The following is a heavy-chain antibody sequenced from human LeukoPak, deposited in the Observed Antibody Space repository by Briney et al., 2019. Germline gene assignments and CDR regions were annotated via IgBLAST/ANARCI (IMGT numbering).Heavy chain of an antibody. V-gene: IGHV3-30*03. D-gene: IGHD6-19*01. J-gene: IGHJ6*02. CDR2: ISYDGSNK. CDR3: ARAPFSVAGTGYYGMDV. Sequence: GGSLRLSCAASGFTFSSYGMHWVRQAPGKGLEWVAVISYDGSNKYYADSVKGRFTISRDNAKNSLYLQMNSLRAEDTALYHCARAPFSVAGTGYYGMDVWGQGTTVTVSS. CDR1: GFTFSSYG.